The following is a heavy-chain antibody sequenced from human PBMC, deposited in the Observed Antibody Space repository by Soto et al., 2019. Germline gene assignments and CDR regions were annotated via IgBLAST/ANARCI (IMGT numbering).Heavy chain of an antibody. J-gene: IGHJ5*02. D-gene: IGHD5-18*01. Sequence: QVQLQESGPGLVKPSQTLSLTCTVSGGSISSGDYYWSWIRQPPGKGLEWIGYIYYSGSTYYNPSLKSRVTISVDTSKNQFSLKLSSVTAADTAVYYCAREARYSYGDNWFDPWGQGTLVTVSS. CDR1: GGSISSGDYY. CDR2: IYYSGST. V-gene: IGHV4-30-4*01. CDR3: AREARYSYGDNWFDP.